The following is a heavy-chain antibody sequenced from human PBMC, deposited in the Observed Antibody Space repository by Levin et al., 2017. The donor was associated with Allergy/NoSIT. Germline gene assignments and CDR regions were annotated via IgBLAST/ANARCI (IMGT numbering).Heavy chain of an antibody. J-gene: IGHJ4*02. V-gene: IGHV3-23*01. CDR1: GFTFSNYA. CDR2: IRNSGTDT. CDR3: AKVLTSGAYYYFDF. Sequence: GGSLRLSCAASGFTFSNYAMSWVRQAPGEGLEWVSSIRNSGTDTYYPDSVRGRFSISRDNSKDTLYLQMNSLRADDTAVYYCAKVLTSGAYYYFDFWGQGTLVTVSS. D-gene: IGHD3-22*01.